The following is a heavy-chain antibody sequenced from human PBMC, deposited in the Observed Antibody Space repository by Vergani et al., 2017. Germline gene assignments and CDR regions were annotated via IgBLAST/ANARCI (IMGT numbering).Heavy chain of an antibody. CDR3: AKDGSSREGLGAFDI. CDR2: IRYDGSNK. V-gene: IGHV3-30*02. J-gene: IGHJ3*02. Sequence: QVQLVESGGGVVQPGGSLRLSCAASGFTFSSYGMHWVCQAPGKGLEWVAFIRYDGSNKYYADSVKGRFTISRDNSKNTLYLQMNSLRAEDTAGYYCAKDGSSREGLGAFDIWGQGTMVTVSS. CDR1: GFTFSSYG. D-gene: IGHD1-26*01.